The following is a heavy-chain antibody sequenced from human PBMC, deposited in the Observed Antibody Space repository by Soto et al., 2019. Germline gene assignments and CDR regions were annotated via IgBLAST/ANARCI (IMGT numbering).Heavy chain of an antibody. J-gene: IGHJ5*02. CDR3: ARESRFLEWLSLNWFDP. D-gene: IGHD3-3*01. Sequence: PGGSLRLSCAASGFTFSSCAMGWVRQAPGKGLEWVSDIIDSGGSTYYADSVKGRFTISRDNSKSTLYLQMNSLRDEDTAVYYCARESRFLEWLSLNWFDPWGQGTLVTVSS. CDR2: IIDSGGST. V-gene: IGHV3-23*01. CDR1: GFTFSSCA.